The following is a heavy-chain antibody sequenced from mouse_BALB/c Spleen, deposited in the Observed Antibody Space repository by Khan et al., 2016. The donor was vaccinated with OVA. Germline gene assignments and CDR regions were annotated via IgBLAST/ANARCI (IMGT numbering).Heavy chain of an antibody. Sequence: EVQLVESGPGLVKPSQSLSLTCTVTGYSITSGYGWNWIRQFPGNKLEWMGFISYSGSTNYNPSLKSRISITRDTSKNQFFLQLNTVTTEDTATYYCSRTARVEYWGQGTTLTVSS. CDR2: ISYSGST. CDR1: GYSITSGYG. D-gene: IGHD1-2*01. V-gene: IGHV3-2*02. J-gene: IGHJ2*01. CDR3: SRTARVEY.